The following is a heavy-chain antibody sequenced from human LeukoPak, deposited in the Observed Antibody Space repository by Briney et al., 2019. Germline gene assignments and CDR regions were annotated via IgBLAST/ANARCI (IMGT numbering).Heavy chain of an antibody. D-gene: IGHD5-12*01. Sequence: PSETLSLTCTASGGSISSFYWSWIRQPPGKGLEWMAYISYSGSTNYNPSLRSRVTISLDTSKNHFSLKLSSVTAADTAVYYCARQSSGYDLGPFAYWGQGTRVTVSS. CDR3: ARQSSGYDLGPFAY. CDR1: GGSISSFY. CDR2: ISYSGST. V-gene: IGHV4-59*08. J-gene: IGHJ4*02.